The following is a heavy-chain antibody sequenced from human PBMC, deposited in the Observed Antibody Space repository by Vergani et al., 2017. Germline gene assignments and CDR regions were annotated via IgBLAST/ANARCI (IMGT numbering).Heavy chain of an antibody. CDR3: AKDPXWWTPPDYYYYMDV. CDR2: ISYDGSNK. Sequence: QVQLVESGGGVVQPGRSLRLSCAASGFTFSSYAMHWVRQAPGKGLEWVAVISYDGSNKYYADSVKGRFTISRDNSKNTLYLQMNSLRAEDTAVYYCAKDPXWWTPPDYYYYMDVWGKGP. CDR1: GFTFSSYA. J-gene: IGHJ6*03. D-gene: IGHD2-8*01. V-gene: IGHV3-30*07.